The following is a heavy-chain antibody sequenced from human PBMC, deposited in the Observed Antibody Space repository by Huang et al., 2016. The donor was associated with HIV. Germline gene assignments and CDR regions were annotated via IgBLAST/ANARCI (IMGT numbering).Heavy chain of an antibody. CDR1: GYRFSNYW. D-gene: IGHD2-2*01. Sequence: VQLVQSGAEVKKPGESLRISCKASGYRFSNYWVAWVRQMPGRGLEVIGMSYPGDPKTRYSPSFEGQVTISADKSVNTAYLQWSSLKASDTAIYYCARHGAIVVVPAAMPHFDFWGPGTLVTVPS. V-gene: IGHV5-51*01. CDR2: SYPGDPKT. CDR3: ARHGAIVVVPAAMPHFDF. J-gene: IGHJ4*02.